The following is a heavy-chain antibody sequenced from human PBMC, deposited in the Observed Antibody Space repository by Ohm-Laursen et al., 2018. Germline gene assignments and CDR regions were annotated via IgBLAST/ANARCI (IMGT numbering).Heavy chain of an antibody. Sequence: SETLSLTCTVSGGSISSYYWSWIRQPAGKGLEWIGRIYTSGSTNYNPSLKSRVTMSVDTSKNQFSLKLSSVTAADTAVYYCARENTYYYDSSGYSTGYYYYGMDVWGQGTTVTVSS. J-gene: IGHJ6*02. CDR1: GGSISSYY. D-gene: IGHD3-22*01. CDR2: IYTSGST. V-gene: IGHV4-4*07. CDR3: ARENTYYYDSSGYSTGYYYYGMDV.